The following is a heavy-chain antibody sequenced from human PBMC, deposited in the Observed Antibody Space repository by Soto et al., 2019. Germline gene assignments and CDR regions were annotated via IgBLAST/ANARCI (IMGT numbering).Heavy chain of an antibody. CDR1: QFTFSGYS. J-gene: IGHJ6*02. Sequence: EVQLVESGGGLVKPGGSLRLSCVASQFTFSGYSMNWVRQAPGKGLEWVSCISASSGYIYYADSVKGRFTISRDNAENSLYLQMNSLRTEDTAVYYCARDYYSGNWGNVYYYAKDVWGQGTTVTVSS. V-gene: IGHV3-21*01. D-gene: IGHD6-13*01. CDR2: ISASSGYI. CDR3: ARDYYSGNWGNVYYYAKDV.